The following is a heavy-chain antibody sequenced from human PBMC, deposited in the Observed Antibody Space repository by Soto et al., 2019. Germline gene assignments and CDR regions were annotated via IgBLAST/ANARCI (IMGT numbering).Heavy chain of an antibody. CDR2: IIPFFGTS. D-gene: IGHD2-15*01. CDR1: GCTCRKYA. V-gene: IGHV1-69*13. Sequence: GASVKVSCKASGCTCRKYAISWVRQAPGQGLEWMGGIIPFFGTSNYAQKFQGRVTISADESTSTAYMELSSLRAEDTAVYYCALEVVIRLYALHYWGQGTLITVSS. CDR3: ALEVVIRLYALHY. J-gene: IGHJ4*02.